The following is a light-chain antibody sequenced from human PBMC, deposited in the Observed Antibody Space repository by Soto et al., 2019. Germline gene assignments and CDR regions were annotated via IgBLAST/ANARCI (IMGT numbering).Light chain of an antibody. V-gene: IGLV1-51*02. Sequence: QSVLTQPPSVSAAPGQKVTISCSGSSSNIGNNYVSWYQQLPGTAPKLLIYENNKRPSGIPDRFSGSKSGTSATLGITGIRTGDEADYYCGTWDSSLSAGVFGGGTKVTVL. CDR2: ENN. J-gene: IGLJ2*01. CDR1: SSNIGNNY. CDR3: GTWDSSLSAGV.